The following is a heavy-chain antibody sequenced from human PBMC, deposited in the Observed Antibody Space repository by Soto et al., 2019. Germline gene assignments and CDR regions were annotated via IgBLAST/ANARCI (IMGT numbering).Heavy chain of an antibody. CDR3: ASELSDMKAFDI. V-gene: IGHV3-33*01. D-gene: IGHD1-1*01. J-gene: IGHJ3*02. CDR2: TWYDESHK. CDR1: GFTFSTYG. Sequence: QVQLVESGGGVVQPGRSLRLSCVASGFTFSTYGMHWVRQAPGKGLEWVAMTWYDESHKYYADSVKDRFTISRDNSKNTLYLQMKSLRDEDSAVYYCASELSDMKAFDIWSQGTMVTVSS.